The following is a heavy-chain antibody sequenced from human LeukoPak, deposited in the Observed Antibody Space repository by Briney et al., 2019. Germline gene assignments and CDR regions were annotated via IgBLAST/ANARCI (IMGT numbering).Heavy chain of an antibody. Sequence: ASVKVSCKASGYTFTGYYMHWVRQAPGQGLEWMGWINPNSGGTNYAQKFQGRVTMTRDTSISTAYMELSRLRSDDTAVYYCARESGTGRIWGADVLRFLEWKRACYYMDVWGKGTTVTVSS. CDR3: ARESGTGRIWGADVLRFLEWKRACYYMDV. CDR1: GYTFTGYY. CDR2: INPNSGGT. V-gene: IGHV1-2*02. D-gene: IGHD3-3*01. J-gene: IGHJ6*03.